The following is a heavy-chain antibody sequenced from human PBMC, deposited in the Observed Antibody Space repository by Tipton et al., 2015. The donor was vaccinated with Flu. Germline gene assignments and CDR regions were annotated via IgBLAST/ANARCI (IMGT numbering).Heavy chain of an antibody. V-gene: IGHV3-30*03. CDR3: ASDYYESGSYHH. Sequence: QVQLVQSGGGVVQPGRSLRLSCAASGFTFSSYGMHWVRQAPGKGRDWVATMSHDGSDKYYADSVKGRLTISRDNSKNTLYLRMNSLRAEDTDVYYCASDYYESGSYHHWGKGNLVTVSS. CDR1: GFTFSSYG. D-gene: IGHD3-22*01. CDR2: MSHDGSDK. J-gene: IGHJ5*02.